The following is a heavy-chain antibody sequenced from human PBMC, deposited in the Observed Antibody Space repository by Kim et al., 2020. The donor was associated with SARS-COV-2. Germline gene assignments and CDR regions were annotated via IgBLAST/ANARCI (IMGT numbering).Heavy chain of an antibody. Sequence: GGSLRLSCAAFGFSLSRHAMHWVRQAPGKGLEWVAALSYDGSIKHYADSVKGRFNISRDNSKYTVYLQMNRLRVEDTALYYCARDSVDSGSYLDYWGQGTPVTVSS. J-gene: IGHJ4*02. CDR1: GFSLSRHA. CDR3: ARDSVDSGSYLDY. CDR2: LSYDGSIK. D-gene: IGHD3-10*01. V-gene: IGHV3-30*04.